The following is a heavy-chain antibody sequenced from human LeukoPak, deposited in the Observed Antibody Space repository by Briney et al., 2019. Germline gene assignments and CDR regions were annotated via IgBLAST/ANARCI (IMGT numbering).Heavy chain of an antibody. D-gene: IGHD3-3*01. CDR2: MNPNSGNT. J-gene: IGHJ1*01. CDR3: AREEGITIFGVVKKYFQH. V-gene: IGHV1-8*01. Sequence: GASVKVSCKASGYTFTSYDINWVRQATGQGLEWMGWMNPNSGNTGYAQKFQGRVTMTRNTSISTAYMELSSLRSEDTAVYYCAREEGITIFGVVKKYFQHWGQGTLVTVSS. CDR1: GYTFTSYD.